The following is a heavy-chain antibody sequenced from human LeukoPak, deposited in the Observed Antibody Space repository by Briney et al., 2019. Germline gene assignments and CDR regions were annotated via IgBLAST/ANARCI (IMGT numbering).Heavy chain of an antibody. Sequence: GGSLRLSCAASGFTFSSYGMHWVRQPQGEGLEWVPVISYDGSKKSSAESVKGRFTISRDNSKNTLYLQMNSLRPEDTAVYFCARANGQLWTTPDYWGQGTLVTISS. CDR1: GFTFSSYG. V-gene: IGHV3-30*03. CDR3: ARANGQLWTTPDY. J-gene: IGHJ4*02. CDR2: ISYDGSKK. D-gene: IGHD5-18*01.